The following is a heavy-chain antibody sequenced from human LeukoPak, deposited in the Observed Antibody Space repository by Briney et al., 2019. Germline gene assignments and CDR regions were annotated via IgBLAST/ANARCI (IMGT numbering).Heavy chain of an antibody. CDR3: ARARGAVAIDY. CDR1: GGSFTGYY. J-gene: IGHJ4*02. D-gene: IGHD6-19*01. V-gene: IGHV4-34*01. Sequence: SETLSLTCAVYGGSFTGYYWTWIRQPPGKGLEWIGEINHSGSTNYNPSLKSRATVSVDTSKNQFSLKLTSVTAADTAVYYCARARGAVAIDYWGQGTLVTVSS. CDR2: INHSGST.